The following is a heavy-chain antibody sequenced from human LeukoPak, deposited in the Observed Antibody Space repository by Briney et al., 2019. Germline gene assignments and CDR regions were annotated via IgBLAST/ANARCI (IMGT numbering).Heavy chain of an antibody. V-gene: IGHV4-34*01. Sequence: KPSETLSLTCAVSGVSFKDYYWSWVRQTPRKGLEWIGEINHSGYTNDSPSLKSRVTISIDTSRNQFSLNLRSVTAADTGFYYCTRMTTGRDYWGQGTLVTVSS. J-gene: IGHJ4*02. CDR1: GVSFKDYY. CDR3: TRMTTGRDY. CDR2: INHSGYT. D-gene: IGHD4-17*01.